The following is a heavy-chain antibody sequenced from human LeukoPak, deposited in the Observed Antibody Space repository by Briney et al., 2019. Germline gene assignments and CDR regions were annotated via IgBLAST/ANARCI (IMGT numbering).Heavy chain of an antibody. Sequence: GASVKVSCKASGYTFTSYYMHWVRQATGQGLEWMGWMNPNSGNTGYAQKFQGRVTITRNTSISTAYMELSSLRSEDTAVYYCARARSTWNYVSRYYYYYMDVWGKGTTVAISS. CDR2: MNPNSGNT. V-gene: IGHV1-8*03. CDR1: GYTFTSYY. CDR3: ARARSTWNYVSRYYYYYMDV. D-gene: IGHD1-7*01. J-gene: IGHJ6*03.